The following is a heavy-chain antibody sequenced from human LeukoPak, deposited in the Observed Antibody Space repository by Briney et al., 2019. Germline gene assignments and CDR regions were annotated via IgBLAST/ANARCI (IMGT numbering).Heavy chain of an antibody. CDR3: ARDLPPGFIAARRPQNYYGMDV. V-gene: IGHV1-69*04. CDR1: GGTFSSYA. Sequence: SVKVSSKASGGTFSSYAISWVRQAPGQGLEWMGRIIPIFGIANYAQKFQGRVTITADKSTSTAYMELSSLRSEDTAVYYCARDLPPGFIAARRPQNYYGMDVWGQGTTVTVSS. D-gene: IGHD6-6*01. J-gene: IGHJ6*02. CDR2: IIPIFGIA.